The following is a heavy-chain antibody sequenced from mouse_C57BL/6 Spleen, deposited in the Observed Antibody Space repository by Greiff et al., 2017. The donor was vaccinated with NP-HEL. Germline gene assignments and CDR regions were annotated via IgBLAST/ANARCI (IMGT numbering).Heavy chain of an antibody. D-gene: IGHD3-2*02. V-gene: IGHV5-4*01. CDR1: GFTFSSYA. CDR2: ISYGGSYT. Sequence: DVMLVESGGGLVKPGGSLKLSCAASGFTFSSYAMSWVRQTPEKRLEWVATISYGGSYTYYPDNVKGRFTISRDNAKNNLYLQMSHLKSEDTAMYYCARDGTQATCNFDYWGQGTTLTVSS. CDR3: ARDGTQATCNFDY. J-gene: IGHJ2*01.